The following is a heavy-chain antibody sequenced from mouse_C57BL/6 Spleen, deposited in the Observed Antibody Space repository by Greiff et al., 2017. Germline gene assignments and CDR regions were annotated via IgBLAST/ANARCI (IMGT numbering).Heavy chain of an antibody. V-gene: IGHV1-82*01. CDR1: GYAFSSSW. D-gene: IGHD3-2*02. CDR2: IYPGDGDT. J-gene: IGHJ2*01. Sequence: QVQLQQSGPELVKPGASVKISCKASGYAFSSSWMNWVKQRPGKGLEWIGRIYPGDGDTNYNVKFKGKATLTADKSSSTAYMQLSSLTSEDSAVYFFARSSSSSGYGYWGQGTTRTVSS. CDR3: ARSSSSSGYGY.